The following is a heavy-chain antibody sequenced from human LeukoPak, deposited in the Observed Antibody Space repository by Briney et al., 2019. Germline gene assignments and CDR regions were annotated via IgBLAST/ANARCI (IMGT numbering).Heavy chain of an antibody. J-gene: IGHJ4*02. CDR1: SGSINSYY. D-gene: IGHD3-16*01. CDR3: ARHGYTASHYFLDF. CDR2: IYTTGKT. Sequence: SETLSLTCTVSSGSINSYYWGWVRRPAGRGLEWIGRIYTTGKTDYNPSLKSRLTMSVDTSKRQFPLNLTSVTAADTAIYFCARHGYTASHYFLDFWSQGTLVTVSS. V-gene: IGHV4-4*07.